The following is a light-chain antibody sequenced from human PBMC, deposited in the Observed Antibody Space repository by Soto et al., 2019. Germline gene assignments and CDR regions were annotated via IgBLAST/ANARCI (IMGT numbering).Light chain of an antibody. J-gene: IGLJ2*01. CDR1: SSDVGAYVF. CDR3: SSHTTSNTVV. Sequence: QSALTQPASVSGSPGQSITISCTGTSSDVGAYVFVSWFQQHPGKVPKLMLYNVNSRPSGVPERFSGSKSGNTASLTISGLQTEGEGDYYCSSHTTSNTVVFGGGTKLTVL. V-gene: IGLV2-14*01. CDR2: NVN.